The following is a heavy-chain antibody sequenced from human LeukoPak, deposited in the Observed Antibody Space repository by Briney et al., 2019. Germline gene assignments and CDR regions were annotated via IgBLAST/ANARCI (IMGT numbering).Heavy chain of an antibody. V-gene: IGHV4-39*07. J-gene: IGHJ4*02. CDR1: GGSISSSSYY. CDR2: IYYSGST. Sequence: SETLSLTCTVSGGSISSSSYYWGWIRQPPGKGLEWIGSIYYSGSTYYNPSLKSRVTISVDTSKNQFSLKLSSVTAADTAVYYCARTTNDILTGEVDYWGQGTLVTVSS. CDR3: ARTTNDILTGEVDY. D-gene: IGHD3-9*01.